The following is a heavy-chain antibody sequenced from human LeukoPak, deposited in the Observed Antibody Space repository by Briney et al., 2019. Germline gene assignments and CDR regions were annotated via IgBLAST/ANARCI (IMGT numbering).Heavy chain of an antibody. CDR2: IYYSGST. V-gene: IGHV4-59*01. Sequence: SETLSLTCTVSGGSISSYYWSWIRQPPGKGLEWIGYIYYSGSTNYNPSLKSRVTISVDTSKNQFSLKLSSVTAADTAVYYCARVAYCGGDCYSGAFDTWGQGTMVTVSS. D-gene: IGHD2-21*02. CDR1: GGSISSYY. J-gene: IGHJ3*02. CDR3: ARVAYCGGDCYSGAFDT.